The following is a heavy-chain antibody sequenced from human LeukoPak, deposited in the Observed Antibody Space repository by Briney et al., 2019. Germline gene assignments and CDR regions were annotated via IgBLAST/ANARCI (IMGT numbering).Heavy chain of an antibody. CDR1: GSSLSIYA. D-gene: IGHD6-13*01. Sequence: PGGSLRLSCSASGSSLSIYAMHWVRQAPGKGLEYVSAISNNGGSTYYADSVKGRFTISRDNSKNTLYLQMNSLRAEDTAVYYCTRGPYSSTWNTVDYWGQGTLVTVSS. CDR3: TRGPYSSTWNTVDY. J-gene: IGHJ4*02. V-gene: IGHV3-64*04. CDR2: ISNNGGST.